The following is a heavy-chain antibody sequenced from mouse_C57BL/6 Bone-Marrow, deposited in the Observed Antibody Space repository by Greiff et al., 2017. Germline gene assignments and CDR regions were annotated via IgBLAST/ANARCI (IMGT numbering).Heavy chain of an antibody. CDR3: ARGLFDY. Sequence: VQLQQSGAELVMPGASVKLSCKASGYTFTSYWMHWMKQRPGQGLEWIGEIDPSDSYTNYNQKFKGKATLTVDKSSSTAYMQLSSLTSEDSAVYYSARGLFDYWGQGTTLTVSS. J-gene: IGHJ2*01. V-gene: IGHV1-69*01. CDR2: IDPSDSYT. CDR1: GYTFTSYW.